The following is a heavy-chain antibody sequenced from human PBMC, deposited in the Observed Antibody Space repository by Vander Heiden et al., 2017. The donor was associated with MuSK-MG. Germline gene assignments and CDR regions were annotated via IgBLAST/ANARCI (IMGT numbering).Heavy chain of an antibody. CDR3: AKSISSSSWYKFDY. J-gene: IGHJ4*02. CDR2: IRGGGDNT. D-gene: IGHD6-13*01. CDR1: GFTFSRYA. Sequence: EVQLLESGGGLVQPGGSLRLACAAFGFTFSRYAMSWLRQAPGKGLEWVSAIRGGGDNTYYADSVKGRFTISRDNSKNTLYLQMNSLRAEDTAVYYCAKSISSSSWYKFDYWGQGTLVTVSS. V-gene: IGHV3-23*01.